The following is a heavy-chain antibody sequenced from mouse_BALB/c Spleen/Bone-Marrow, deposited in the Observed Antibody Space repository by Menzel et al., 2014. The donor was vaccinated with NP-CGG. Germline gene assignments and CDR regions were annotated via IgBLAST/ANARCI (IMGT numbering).Heavy chain of an antibody. J-gene: IGHJ2*01. CDR2: ISYDGSN. Sequence: EVKLMESGPGLVKLSQSLSLTCSVTGYSITSGYYWNWIRQFPGNKLEWMGYISYDGSNNYNPSLKNRISITRDTSKNQFFLKLNSVTTEDTATYYCARDWDGYYFDYWGQGTTLTVSS. CDR1: GYSITSGYY. V-gene: IGHV3-6*02. D-gene: IGHD2-3*01. CDR3: ARDWDGYYFDY.